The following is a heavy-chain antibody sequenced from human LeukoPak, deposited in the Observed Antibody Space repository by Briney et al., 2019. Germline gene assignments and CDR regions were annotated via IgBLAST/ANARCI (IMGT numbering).Heavy chain of an antibody. CDR1: GFTFDDYW. J-gene: IGHJ4*02. CDR2: INQDGSEK. D-gene: IGHD1-1*01. CDR3: ARAATTGTVDY. Sequence: GGSLRLSCGASGFTFDDYWMSWVRQAPGQGLEWVANINQDGSEKYYLDSAKGRFTISRDNARNSLYLQMDSLRAEDTAVFYCARAATTGTVDYWGQGTLVTVSS. V-gene: IGHV3-7*01.